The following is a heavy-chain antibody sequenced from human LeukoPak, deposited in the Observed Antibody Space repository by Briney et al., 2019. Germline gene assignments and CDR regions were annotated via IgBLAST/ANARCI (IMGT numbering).Heavy chain of an antibody. J-gene: IGHJ4*02. V-gene: IGHV3-66*01. D-gene: IGHD5-18*01. CDR1: GFSFSDFY. CDR2: IYSGGTT. CDR3: ARDQYSYAHAAH. Sequence: GGSLRLSCVASGFSFSDFYMSWIRQAPGKGLEWVSVIYSGGTTYYADSVKGRFTISRDNSKNTLHLQMNSLRAEDTAVYYCARDQYSYAHAAHWGQGTLVTVSS.